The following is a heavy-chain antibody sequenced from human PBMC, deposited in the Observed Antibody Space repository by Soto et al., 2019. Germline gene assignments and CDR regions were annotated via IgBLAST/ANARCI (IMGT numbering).Heavy chain of an antibody. CDR3: AKEYTSTSRGSFDY. V-gene: IGHV3-23*01. J-gene: IGHJ4*02. CDR1: GFTFSNYA. Sequence: EVHLLEFGGGLVQPGGSLRLSCAASGFTFSNYAMNWVRQAPGKGLEWVSGITGSSGRTFYADSVKGRFTISRDNSKNTVYLQMNSVRAADTAVYYCAKEYTSTSRGSFDYWGQGALVTVSS. D-gene: IGHD1-26*01. CDR2: ITGSSGRT.